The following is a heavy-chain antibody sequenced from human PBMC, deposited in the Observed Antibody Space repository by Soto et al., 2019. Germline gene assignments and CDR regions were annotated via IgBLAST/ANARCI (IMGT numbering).Heavy chain of an antibody. V-gene: IGHV1-69*13. Sequence: SVKVSCKASGGTFSIYSISWVRQAPGQGLEWMGGIIPIFGTANYAQKFQGRVTITADESTSTAYMELSSLRSEDTAVYYCASXSVHYYYYGMXVWGQGTTVXVSS. CDR2: IIPIFGTA. CDR3: ASXSVHYYYYGMXV. J-gene: IGHJ6*02. CDR1: GGTFSIYS.